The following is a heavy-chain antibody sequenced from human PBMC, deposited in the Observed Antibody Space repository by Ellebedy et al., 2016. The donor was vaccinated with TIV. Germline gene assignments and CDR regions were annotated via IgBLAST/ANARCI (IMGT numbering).Heavy chain of an antibody. V-gene: IGHV3-30*04. J-gene: IGHJ4*02. Sequence: PGGSLRLSCAASGFTFRNYVMHWLRQTPGKGLEWVAVISTDSNTKYYADSVRGRFTISRDNSKSTAFLQMDSLRSYDAAVYYCARSLRDINEFWGQGTQVTVS. D-gene: IGHD4-17*01. CDR2: ISTDSNTK. CDR3: ARSLRDINEF. CDR1: GFTFRNYV.